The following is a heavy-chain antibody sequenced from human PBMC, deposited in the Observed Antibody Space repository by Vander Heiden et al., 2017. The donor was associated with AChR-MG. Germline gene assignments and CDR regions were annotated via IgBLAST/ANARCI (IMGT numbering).Heavy chain of an antibody. CDR2: IVVGSGNT. D-gene: IGHD1-1*01. Sequence: QMQPVQSPSQVKQPLSSANVSANVSFFTLTSSGVQRVRQARGQRLEWIGWIVVGSGNTNYAQKFQERVTITRDISTSTAYMELGSLRSEDTAVYYCAARNGYYYGMDVWGQGTTVTVSS. CDR1: FFTLTSSG. V-gene: IGHV1-58*01. J-gene: IGHJ6*02. CDR3: AARNGYYYGMDV.